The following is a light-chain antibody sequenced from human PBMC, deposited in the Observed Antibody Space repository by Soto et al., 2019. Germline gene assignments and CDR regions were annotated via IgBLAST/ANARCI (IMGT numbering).Light chain of an antibody. J-gene: IGLJ2*01. Sequence: QSALTQPASVSGSPGQSITISCTGTSSDVGGYNYVSWYQQHPGKAPKLMIYEVSNRPSGVSKRFSGSKSGNTASLTISGLQAEDEADYHCSSYTSSSTYVVFGGGTKVTVL. CDR3: SSYTSSSTYVV. CDR2: EVS. CDR1: SSDVGGYNY. V-gene: IGLV2-14*01.